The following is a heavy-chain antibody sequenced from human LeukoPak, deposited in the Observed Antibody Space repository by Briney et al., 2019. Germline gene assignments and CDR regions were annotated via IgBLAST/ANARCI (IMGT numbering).Heavy chain of an antibody. J-gene: IGHJ4*02. CDR3: AREPHPRYCTNGVCYLGY. CDR1: GFTFSSYA. Sequence: PGGSLRLSCAASGFTFSSYAMNWVRQAPGKGLEWVAVIWYDGSNKYYADSVKGRFTISRDNSKNTLYLQMNSLRAEDTAVYYCAREPHPRYCTNGVCYLGYWGQGTLVTVSS. D-gene: IGHD2-8*01. CDR2: IWYDGSNK. V-gene: IGHV3-33*08.